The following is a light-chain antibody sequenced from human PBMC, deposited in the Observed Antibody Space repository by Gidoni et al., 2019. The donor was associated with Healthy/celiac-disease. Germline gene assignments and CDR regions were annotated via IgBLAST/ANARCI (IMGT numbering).Light chain of an antibody. CDR2: DAS. Sequence: EIVLTQSPATLSLSPGERATLSCRASQSVSSYLAWYQQKPGQAPRLLIYDASNRATGIPARFSGSGSGTDVTRTISSLEPEDFAVYYCQQRSNWRTFGQGTKVEIK. V-gene: IGKV3-11*01. CDR3: QQRSNWRT. J-gene: IGKJ1*01. CDR1: QSVSSY.